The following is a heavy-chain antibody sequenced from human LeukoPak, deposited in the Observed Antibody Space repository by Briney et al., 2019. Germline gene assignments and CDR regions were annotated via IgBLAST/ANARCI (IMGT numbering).Heavy chain of an antibody. CDR2: IIPIFGTA. J-gene: IGHJ4*02. D-gene: IGHD3-10*01. CDR1: GGTFSSYA. V-gene: IGHV1-69*13. Sequence: GASVKVSCKASGGTFSSYAISWVRQAPGQGLEWMGGIIPIFGTANYAQKFQGRVTITADESTSTAYMELSSLRSEDTAVYYCAMAYGSGSHYKVWGQGTLVTVSS. CDR3: AMAYGSGSHYKV.